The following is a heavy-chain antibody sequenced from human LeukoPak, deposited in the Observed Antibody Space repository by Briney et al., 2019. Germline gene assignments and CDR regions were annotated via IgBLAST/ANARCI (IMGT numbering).Heavy chain of an antibody. V-gene: IGHV3-48*01. CDR2: ISSSSSTI. CDR1: GFTFSSYS. Sequence: GGSLRLSCAASGFTFSSYSMNWVRQAPGKGLEWVSYISSSSSTIYYADSVKGRFTISRDNAKDSLYLQMNSLRAEDTAVYYCARVVRGDFDYWGQGTLVTVSS. J-gene: IGHJ4*02. D-gene: IGHD4-17*01. CDR3: ARVVRGDFDY.